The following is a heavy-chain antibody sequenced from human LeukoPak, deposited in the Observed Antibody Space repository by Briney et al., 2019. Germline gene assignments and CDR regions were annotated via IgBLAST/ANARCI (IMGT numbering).Heavy chain of an antibody. J-gene: IGHJ4*02. Sequence: APVKVSCKASGYTFTSYGISWVRQAPGQGLEWMGWISAYNGNTNYAQKLQGRVTMTTDTSTSTAYMELRSLRSDDTAVYYCARVSSAVAGTGFDYWGQGTLVTVSS. CDR1: GYTFTSYG. D-gene: IGHD6-19*01. V-gene: IGHV1-18*01. CDR2: ISAYNGNT. CDR3: ARVSSAVAGTGFDY.